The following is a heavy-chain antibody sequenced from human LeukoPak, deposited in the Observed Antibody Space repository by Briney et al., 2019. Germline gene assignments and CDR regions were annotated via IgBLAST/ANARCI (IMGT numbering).Heavy chain of an antibody. CDR3: ARAPLTYSSGWWFDY. J-gene: IGHJ4*02. CDR2: ISYDGSNK. Sequence: GRSLRLSCAASGFTSSSYAMHWVRQAPGKGLEWVAVISYDGSNKYYADSVKGRFTISRDNSKNTLYLQMNSLRAEDTAVYYCARAPLTYSSGWWFDYWGQGTLVTVSS. V-gene: IGHV3-30*04. D-gene: IGHD6-19*01. CDR1: GFTSSSYA.